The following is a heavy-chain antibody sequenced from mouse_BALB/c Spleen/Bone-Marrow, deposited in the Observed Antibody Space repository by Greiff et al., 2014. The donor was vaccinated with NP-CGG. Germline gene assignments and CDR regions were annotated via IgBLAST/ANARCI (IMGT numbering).Heavy chain of an antibody. J-gene: IGHJ4*01. CDR1: GFNIKDTY. Sequence: EVQLQQSGAELVKPGASVKLSCTASGFNIKDTYMHWVKQRPEQGLEWIGRIDPANGNTKYDPKFQGKATITADTSSNTAYLQLSSLTSGDTAVYYWARWEYYAMDYWGQGTSVTVSS. D-gene: IGHD4-1*01. V-gene: IGHV14-3*02. CDR3: ARWEYYAMDY. CDR2: IDPANGNT.